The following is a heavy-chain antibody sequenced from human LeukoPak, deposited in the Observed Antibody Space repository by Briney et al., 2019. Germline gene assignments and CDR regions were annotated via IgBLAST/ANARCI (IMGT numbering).Heavy chain of an antibody. CDR3: ARGDYYGSGSYYQSPPDY. J-gene: IGHJ4*02. D-gene: IGHD3-10*01. Sequence: SETLSLTCTVSGGSISSSSYYWGWIRQPPGKEREWIGSIYYSGSTYYNPSLKSRVTISVDTSKNQFSLKLSSVTAADTAVYYCARGDYYGSGSYYQSPPDYWGQGTLVTVSS. CDR2: IYYSGST. V-gene: IGHV4-39*01. CDR1: GGSISSSSYY.